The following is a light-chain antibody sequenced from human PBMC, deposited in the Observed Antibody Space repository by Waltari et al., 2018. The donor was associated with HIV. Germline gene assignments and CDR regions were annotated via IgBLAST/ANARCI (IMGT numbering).Light chain of an antibody. Sequence: QSALTQPPSASGSPGQSVTISCTGTSSDVGAYKYVSWHQQHPGKAPTLVICEVSKRPSGVPDRFSGSKSGNTASLTVSGRQAEDEADYYCTSYGGSNNVLFGGGTKLTVL. CDR2: EVS. CDR1: SSDVGAYKY. CDR3: TSYGGSNNVL. J-gene: IGLJ2*01. V-gene: IGLV2-8*01.